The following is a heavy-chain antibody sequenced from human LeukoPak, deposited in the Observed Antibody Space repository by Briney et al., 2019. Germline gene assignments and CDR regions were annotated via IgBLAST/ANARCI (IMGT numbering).Heavy chain of an antibody. CDR3: ARRGYSGYDLSWFDP. D-gene: IGHD5-12*01. CDR1: GGSISSYY. J-gene: IGHJ5*02. V-gene: IGHV4-4*09. CDR2: IYTSGST. Sequence: SETLSLTCTVSGGSISSYYWSWIRQPPGKGLEWIGYIYTSGSTNYNPSLKSRVTISVDTSKNQFSLKLSSVTAADTAVYYCARRGYSGYDLSWFDPWGQGTLVTVSS.